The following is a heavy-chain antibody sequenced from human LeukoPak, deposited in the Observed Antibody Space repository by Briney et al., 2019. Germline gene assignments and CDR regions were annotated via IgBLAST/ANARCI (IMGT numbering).Heavy chain of an antibody. V-gene: IGHV3-23*01. D-gene: IGHD4-11*01. J-gene: IGHJ5*02. CDR2: ISGSGYST. CDR1: GFTFSNYA. CDR3: AKVPTT. Sequence: GGSLRLSCADSGFTFSNYAISWVRQAPGKGLGWVSTISGSGYSTYYADSVKGRFTISRDNSKNTLYLQMNSLRDDDTAVYYCAKVPTTWGQGTLVTVSS.